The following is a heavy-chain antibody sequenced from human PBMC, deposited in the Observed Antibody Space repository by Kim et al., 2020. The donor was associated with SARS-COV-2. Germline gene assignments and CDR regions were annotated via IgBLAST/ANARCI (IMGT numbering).Heavy chain of an antibody. Sequence: SETLSLTCTVSGGSVSSGNYYWSWIRQPPGKGLEWIGNIFYNGDTNYSPSLKSRVTISVETSKNEFSLRLTSVTAADTAVYYCARDRVHGIAAAGIDYWGQGTLVTVSS. CDR3: ARDRVHGIAAAGIDY. CDR1: GGSVSSGNYY. J-gene: IGHJ4*02. D-gene: IGHD6-13*01. V-gene: IGHV4-61*01. CDR2: IFYNGDT.